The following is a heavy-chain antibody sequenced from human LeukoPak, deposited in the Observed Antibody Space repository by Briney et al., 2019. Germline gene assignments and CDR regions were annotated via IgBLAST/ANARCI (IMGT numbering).Heavy chain of an antibody. Sequence: SETLSLTCTVSGGSISSYYWSWIRQPPGKGLEWIGYIYYSGSTNYNPSLKSRVTISVDTSKNQFSLKLSSVTAADTAVYYCARGRVRAACFDYWGQGTLVTVSS. CDR3: ARGRVRAACFDY. D-gene: IGHD6-13*01. CDR2: IYYSGST. CDR1: GGSISSYY. J-gene: IGHJ4*02. V-gene: IGHV4-59*12.